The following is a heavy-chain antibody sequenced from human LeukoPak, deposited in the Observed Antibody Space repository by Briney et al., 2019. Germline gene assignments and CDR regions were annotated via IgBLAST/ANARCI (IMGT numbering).Heavy chain of an antibody. CDR2: VSLSGGST. D-gene: IGHD6-13*01. Sequence: GGSLRLSCAASGFTFSSYSMNWVRQAPGKGLEWVSAVSLSGGSTYFADSVKGRFTISRDNSKNTLYLQMNRLRADDTAVYYCAKVLSSTWFVDFWGQGTLVTVSS. CDR3: AKVLSSTWFVDF. J-gene: IGHJ4*02. CDR1: GFTFSSYS. V-gene: IGHV3-23*01.